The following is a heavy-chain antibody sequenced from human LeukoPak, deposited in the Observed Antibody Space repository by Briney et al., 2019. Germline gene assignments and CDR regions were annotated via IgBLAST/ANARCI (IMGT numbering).Heavy chain of an antibody. Sequence: ASVNVSCKASGYTFTGYYMHWVRQAPGQGLAWMGWINHNSGGTNYAQKFQGRVTMTRDTSISTAYMELSRLRSDDTAVYYCASTSTYDAFDIWGQGTMVTVSS. J-gene: IGHJ3*02. CDR3: ASTSTYDAFDI. CDR1: GYTFTGYY. CDR2: INHNSGGT. D-gene: IGHD2/OR15-2a*01. V-gene: IGHV1-2*02.